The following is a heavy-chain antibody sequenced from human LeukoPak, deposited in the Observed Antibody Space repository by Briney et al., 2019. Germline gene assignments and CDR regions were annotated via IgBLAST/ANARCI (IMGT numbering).Heavy chain of an antibody. J-gene: IGHJ4*02. D-gene: IGHD6-19*01. CDR3: AKVIAVAGDFDY. Sequence: SGGSLRLSCAASGFTFSSYGMHWVRQAPGKGLEWVAFIRYDGSNKYYADSVKGRFTISRDNSKNTLYLQMNSLRAEDTAVYYCAKVIAVAGDFDYWGQGTLVTVSS. V-gene: IGHV3-30*02. CDR1: GFTFSSYG. CDR2: IRYDGSNK.